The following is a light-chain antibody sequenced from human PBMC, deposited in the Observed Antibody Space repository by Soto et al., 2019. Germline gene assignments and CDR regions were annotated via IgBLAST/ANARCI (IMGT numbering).Light chain of an antibody. Sequence: DIQMTQSPSTLSGSVGDRVTITCRASQSISSWLAWYQQKPGKAPKLLIYKASSLESGVPSRFSGSGSGTEFTLTIISLQPDDFATYYCQQYNSYLYTFGQGTKLEIK. V-gene: IGKV1-5*03. J-gene: IGKJ2*01. CDR2: KAS. CDR1: QSISSW. CDR3: QQYNSYLYT.